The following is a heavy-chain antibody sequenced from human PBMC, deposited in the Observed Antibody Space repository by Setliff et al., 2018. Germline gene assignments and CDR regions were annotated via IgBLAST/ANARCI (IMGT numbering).Heavy chain of an antibody. CDR1: GFTFSRYW. D-gene: IGHD5-18*01. Sequence: GGSLRLSCAASGFTFSRYWMSWVRQAPGKGLEWVANIKQDGSDKYYVDSVKGRFTISRDNAKNSLYLQMNSLRAEDTAVYYCARGDRWGYSYGPYYYGMDVWGQGTTVTVSS. V-gene: IGHV3-7*01. J-gene: IGHJ6*02. CDR3: ARGDRWGYSYGPYYYGMDV. CDR2: IKQDGSDK.